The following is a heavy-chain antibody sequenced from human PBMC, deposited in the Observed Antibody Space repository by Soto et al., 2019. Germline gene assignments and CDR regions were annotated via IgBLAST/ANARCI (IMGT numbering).Heavy chain of an antibody. D-gene: IGHD4-17*01. CDR1: DGWSTRYY. CDR2: IYYSGST. J-gene: IGHJ4*02. CDR3: ARLRSRTTADY. V-gene: IGHV4-59*08. Sequence: SDARSVGDGWSTRYYWIRIRQPPGKGLEWIGYIYYSGSTNYNPSLKSRVTISVDTSKNQFSLKLSSVTAADTAVHYCARLRSRTTADYWGQGTLVTVSS.